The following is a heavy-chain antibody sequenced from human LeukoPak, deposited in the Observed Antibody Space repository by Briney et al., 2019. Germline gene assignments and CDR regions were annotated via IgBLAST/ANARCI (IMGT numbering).Heavy chain of an antibody. Sequence: GESLKISCKGSGYSFTSYWISWVRQMPGKGLEWMGRIDPSDSYTNYSPSFQGHVTISADKSISTAYLQWSSLKASDTAMYYCARHGHDYSNYGVWAWGFHYYYGMDVWGQGTTVTVSS. J-gene: IGHJ6*02. D-gene: IGHD4-11*01. V-gene: IGHV5-10-1*01. CDR2: IDPSDSYT. CDR3: ARHGHDYSNYGVWAWGFHYYYGMDV. CDR1: GYSFTSYW.